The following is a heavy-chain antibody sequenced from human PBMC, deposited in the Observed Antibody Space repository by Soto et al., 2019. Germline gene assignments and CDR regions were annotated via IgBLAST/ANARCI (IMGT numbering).Heavy chain of an antibody. CDR1: GGYFRGYY. D-gene: IGHD2-21*02. CDR2: INHSGST. Sequence: SETLSLTCAVYGGYFRGYYWSWIRQPPGKGLEWIGEINHSGSTNYNPSLKSRVTISVDTSKNQFSLKLSSVTAADTAVYYCARGVASVVTSYFDYWGQGTLVTVSS. CDR3: ARGVASVVTSYFDY. J-gene: IGHJ4*02. V-gene: IGHV4-34*01.